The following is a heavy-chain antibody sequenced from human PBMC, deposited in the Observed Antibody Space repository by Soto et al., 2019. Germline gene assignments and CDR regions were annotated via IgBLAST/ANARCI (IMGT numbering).Heavy chain of an antibody. J-gene: IGHJ6*02. D-gene: IGHD3-22*01. V-gene: IGHV3-11*01. CDR2: ISSSGSII. Sequence: QVQLVESGGGLVKPGGSLRLSCAASGFTFSDYYMSWIRQAPGKGLEWVSYISSSGSIIYYADSVKGRFTISRDNAKNSLYLQMNSPRAEDPAVYYCARIEGNDYDSSGYYYYYYGMDVWGQGTTVTVSS. CDR1: GFTFSDYY. CDR3: ARIEGNDYDSSGYYYYYYGMDV.